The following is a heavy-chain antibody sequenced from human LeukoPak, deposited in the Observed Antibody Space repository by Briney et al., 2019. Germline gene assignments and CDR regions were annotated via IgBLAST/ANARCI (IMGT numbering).Heavy chain of an antibody. D-gene: IGHD6-13*01. J-gene: IGHJ3*02. CDR1: GFTFSSYG. V-gene: IGHV3-33*01. Sequence: GGSLRLSCAASGFTFSSYGMHWVRQAPGKGLEWVAVIWYDGSNKYYADSVKGRFTISRDNSKNTLYLQMNSLRAEDTAVYYCARQPSFAKRIAAAGNGGEDAFDIWGQGTMVTVSS. CDR2: IWYDGSNK. CDR3: ARQPSFAKRIAAAGNGGEDAFDI.